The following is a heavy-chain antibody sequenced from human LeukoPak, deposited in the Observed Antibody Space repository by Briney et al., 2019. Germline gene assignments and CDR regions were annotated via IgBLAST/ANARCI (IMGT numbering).Heavy chain of an antibody. CDR3: AREGRLGATLYNWFDP. Sequence: PGGSLRCSCAVSGFTFSSYWIHWVRQGPGKGLVWVSRINSDGSSTSYADSVKGRFTISRDNAKNTLYLQMNSLRAEDTAVYYCAREGRLGATLYNWFDPWGQGTLVTVSS. D-gene: IGHD1-26*01. CDR1: GFTFSSYW. J-gene: IGHJ5*02. CDR2: INSDGSST. V-gene: IGHV3-74*01.